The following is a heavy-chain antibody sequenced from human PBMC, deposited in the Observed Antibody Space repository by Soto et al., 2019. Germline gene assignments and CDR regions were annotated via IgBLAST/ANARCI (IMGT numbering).Heavy chain of an antibody. CDR2: ISTSGSTV. Sequence: GGSLRLSCAASRFTFSTYEMNWVRQAPGKGLEWVSYISTSGSTVYYADSVKGRFTISRDNTRNSLYLQMNSLRDEDTALYYCVRYCSTTLCNGVATRTFDYWGQGTLVTVS. D-gene: IGHD2-2*01. J-gene: IGHJ4*02. V-gene: IGHV3-48*03. CDR3: VRYCSTTLCNGVATRTFDY. CDR1: RFTFSTYE.